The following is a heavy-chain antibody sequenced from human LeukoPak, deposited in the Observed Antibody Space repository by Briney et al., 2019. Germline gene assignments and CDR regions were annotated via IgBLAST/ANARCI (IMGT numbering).Heavy chain of an antibody. CDR1: GFNFGSYS. CDR2: ISADSATT. CDR3: AKNLGGGSSWYYFDY. J-gene: IGHJ4*02. V-gene: IGHV3-23*01. Sequence: GGSLRLSCAASGFNFGSYSMTWVRQAPGKGLEWVSAISADSATTFYADSVKGRFTISRDNAKNTVFLQMSSLRAEDTALYYCAKNLGGGSSWYYFDYWGQGTLVTVSS. D-gene: IGHD6-13*01.